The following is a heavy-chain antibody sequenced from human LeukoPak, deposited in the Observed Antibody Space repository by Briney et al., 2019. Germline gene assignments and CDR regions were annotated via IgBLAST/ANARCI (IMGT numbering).Heavy chain of an antibody. D-gene: IGHD6-13*01. CDR2: ISGSGGST. CDR3: ARASIAAGPYYFDY. Sequence: PGGSLGLSCAASGFTLSSYAMSWVRQAPGKGLEWVSGISGSGGSTYHADSVKGRFTISRDNSKNTLYLQMNSLRAEDTAVYYCARASIAAGPYYFDYSGQGTLVTVSS. CDR1: GFTLSSYA. V-gene: IGHV3-23*01. J-gene: IGHJ4*02.